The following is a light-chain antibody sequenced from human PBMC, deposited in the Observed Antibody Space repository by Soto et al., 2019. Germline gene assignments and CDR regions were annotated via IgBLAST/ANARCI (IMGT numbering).Light chain of an antibody. Sequence: EIVLTQSPGTLSLSPGERATLSCRASQSVISRSLAWYQQRPGQAPRLLIYGASIRATDIPARFSGSGSGTDFTLTIARLEPEDFAVYYCQQYGSSPLSFGGGTKVEIK. J-gene: IGKJ4*01. V-gene: IGKV3-20*01. CDR3: QQYGSSPLS. CDR2: GAS. CDR1: QSVISRS.